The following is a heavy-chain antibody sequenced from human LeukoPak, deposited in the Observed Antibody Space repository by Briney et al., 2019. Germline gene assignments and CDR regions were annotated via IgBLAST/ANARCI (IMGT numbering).Heavy chain of an antibody. CDR2: INHSGST. Sequence: PSETLSLTCAVYGGSFSGYYWSWIRQAPGKGLEWIGEINHSGSTNYNPSLKSRVTISVDTSKNQFSLKLSSVTAADTAVYYCARGRRWELRIDYWGQGTLVTVSS. CDR1: GGSFSGYY. D-gene: IGHD1-26*01. CDR3: ARGRRWELRIDY. V-gene: IGHV4-34*01. J-gene: IGHJ4*02.